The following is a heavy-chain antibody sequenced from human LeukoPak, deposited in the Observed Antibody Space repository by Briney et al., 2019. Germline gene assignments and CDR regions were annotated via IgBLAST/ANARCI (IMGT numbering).Heavy chain of an antibody. CDR3: TKTSDSDSYDYVWGSFAL. CDR2: YDPDDDRR. V-gene: IGHV1-24*01. CDR1: AYSLTDLS. D-gene: IGHD3-16*01. Sequence: ASVKVSCKVSAYSLTDLSIHWVRQAPGKGLEWMGGYDPDDDRRISAQKFQGRLTVTEDASADTAYMELSSLGPEDTAVYYCTKTSDSDSYDYVWGSFALWGQGTLVTVSS. J-gene: IGHJ4*02.